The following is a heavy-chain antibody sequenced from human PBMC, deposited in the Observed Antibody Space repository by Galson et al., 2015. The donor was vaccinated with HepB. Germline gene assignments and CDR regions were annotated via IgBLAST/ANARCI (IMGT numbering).Heavy chain of an antibody. J-gene: IGHJ4*02. CDR2: TSGSGGST. CDR3: AQDVIVVVPVALDY. V-gene: IGHV3-23*01. Sequence: SLRLSCAASGFTFSSYAMSWVRQAPGKGLEWVSATSGSGGSTYYADSVKGRFTISRDNSKNTLNLQMNSRRAEDTAVYDCAQDVIVVVPVALDYWGQGTLVTVSS. CDR1: GFTFSSYA. D-gene: IGHD2-2*01.